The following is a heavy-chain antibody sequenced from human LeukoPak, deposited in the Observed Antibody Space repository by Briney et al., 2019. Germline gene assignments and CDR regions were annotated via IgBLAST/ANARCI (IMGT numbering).Heavy chain of an antibody. Sequence: PGGSLRLSCAASGFTFSSYGMHWVRQAPGKGLEWVSSISSSSSYIYYADSVKGRFTISRDNAKNSLYLQMNSLRAEDTAVYYCARDRGTAFDYWGQGTLVTVSS. D-gene: IGHD3-10*01. CDR1: GFTFSSYG. J-gene: IGHJ4*02. V-gene: IGHV3-21*01. CDR3: ARDRGTAFDY. CDR2: ISSSSSYI.